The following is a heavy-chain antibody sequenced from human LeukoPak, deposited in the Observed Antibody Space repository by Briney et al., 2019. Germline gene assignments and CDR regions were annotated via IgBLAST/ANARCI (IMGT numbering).Heavy chain of an antibody. D-gene: IGHD3-3*01. CDR2: IYYSGHT. J-gene: IGHJ6*03. CDR1: GGSISSSTYY. Sequence: PSETLYLTCSVSGGSISSSTYYWGWIRQPPGNGLGWIGTIYYSGHTYYNPSLKSRVTIFVDTSQNQFSLKLSSVTAADTAVYYCARHRRDHDFWSGSNPTHYYYYMDVWGKGTTVTVSS. V-gene: IGHV4-39*01. CDR3: ARHRRDHDFWSGSNPTHYYYYMDV.